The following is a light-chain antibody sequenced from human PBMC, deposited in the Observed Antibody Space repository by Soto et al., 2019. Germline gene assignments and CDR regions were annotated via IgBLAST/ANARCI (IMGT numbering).Light chain of an antibody. J-gene: IGKJ1*01. CDR2: GAS. Sequence: EIVLTQSPGTLSLSPGERATLSCRASQSVSSNYSAWYQQKAGQAPRLLIYGASSRATGIPDRFSGSGSGTDFTLTISRLEPEDFAVYYCQQYGSSPGTFGQGTKVDIK. V-gene: IGKV3-20*01. CDR3: QQYGSSPGT. CDR1: QSVSSNY.